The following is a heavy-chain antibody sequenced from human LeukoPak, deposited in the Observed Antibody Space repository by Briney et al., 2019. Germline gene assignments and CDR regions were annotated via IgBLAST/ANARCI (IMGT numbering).Heavy chain of an antibody. D-gene: IGHD3-9*01. V-gene: IGHV3-21*01. J-gene: IGHJ4*02. Sequence: GGSLRLSCAASGFTFNTFNMNWGRQAPGKGLEWVSSITSGGDYIYYSDSVKGRFTTSRDNAKNSLCLQLNSLRVADTAVYYCARGHYDVLAASYKWTPDYWGQGTLVTASS. CDR2: ITSGGDYI. CDR1: GFTFNTFN. CDR3: ARGHYDVLAASYKWTPDY.